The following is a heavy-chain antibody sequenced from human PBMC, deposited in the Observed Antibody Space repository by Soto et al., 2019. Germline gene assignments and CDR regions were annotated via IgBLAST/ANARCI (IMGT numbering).Heavy chain of an antibody. CDR2: INPNSGGT. V-gene: IGHV1-2*04. J-gene: IGHJ6*02. Sequence: ASVKVSCKASGYTFTGYYMHWVRQAPGQGLEWMGWINPNSGGTNYAQKFQGWVTMTRDTSISTAYMELSRLRSDDTAVYSCAREAGGFDYYYGMDVWGQGTTVTVSS. CDR3: AREAGGFDYYYGMDV. D-gene: IGHD3-16*01. CDR1: GYTFTGYY.